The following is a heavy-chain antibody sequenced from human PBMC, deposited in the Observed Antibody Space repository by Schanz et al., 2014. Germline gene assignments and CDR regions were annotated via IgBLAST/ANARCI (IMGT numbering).Heavy chain of an antibody. V-gene: IGHV3-7*01. J-gene: IGHJ4*02. CDR1: GFIFSNSW. Sequence: EVQLVESGGGLVQPGGSLRLSCAASGFIFSNSWMSWVRQAPGKGLEWVANIKQDGSEKYYVDSVKGRFTISRDNSNNTVYLQMNTLRAEDTAVYYCAREDCSATSCYFRYWGQGTLVTVSS. CDR3: AREDCSATSCYFRY. CDR2: IKQDGSEK. D-gene: IGHD2-21*01.